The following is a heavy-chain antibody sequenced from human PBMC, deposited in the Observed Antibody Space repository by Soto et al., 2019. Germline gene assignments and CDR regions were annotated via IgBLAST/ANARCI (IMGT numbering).Heavy chain of an antibody. V-gene: IGHV4-34*01. D-gene: IGHD2-2*01. CDR3: ATASSSTSCCWFDH. J-gene: IGHJ5*02. CDR2: INHNGST. CDR1: GGSFSGYY. Sequence: SETLSLTCAVSGGSFSGYYWSWIRQPPGKGLEWVGVINHNGSTNYNPNPTIRVTISIDTSKNQFSLKLNSVTAADTDVYYCATASSSTSCCWFDHWGQGTLVTVSS.